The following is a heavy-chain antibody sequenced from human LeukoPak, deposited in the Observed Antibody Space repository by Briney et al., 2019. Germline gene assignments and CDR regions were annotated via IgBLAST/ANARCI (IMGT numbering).Heavy chain of an antibody. J-gene: IGHJ4*02. CDR1: GFTFSSHG. CDR2: VSSDGGTT. V-gene: IGHV3-30*18. Sequence: PGTSLRLSCAASGFTFSSHGIHWVRQAPGKGLEWVAVVSSDGGTTYYADSVKGRFTISRDNSKNTLYLQMNSLRGEDTAIYYCTKESATGSRYSFDYWGQGTLVTVPS. D-gene: IGHD2-15*01. CDR3: TKESATGSRYSFDY.